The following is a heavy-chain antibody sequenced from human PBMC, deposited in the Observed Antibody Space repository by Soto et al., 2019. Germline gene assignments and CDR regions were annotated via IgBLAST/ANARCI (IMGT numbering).Heavy chain of an antibody. J-gene: IGHJ4*02. CDR3: ARDKITGLFDY. V-gene: IGHV4-34*01. D-gene: IGHD2-8*02. Sequence: SETLSLTCAVYGESFSGYDWSWIRQPPGTGLEWIGEINHSGSTNYNPSLKSRVTISVDTSKNQFSLKLTSVTAADTAVYYCARDKITGLFDYWGQGTLVTVSS. CDR1: GESFSGYD. CDR2: INHSGST.